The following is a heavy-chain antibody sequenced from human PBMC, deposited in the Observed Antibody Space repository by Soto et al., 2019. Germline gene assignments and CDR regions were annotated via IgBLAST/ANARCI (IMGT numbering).Heavy chain of an antibody. D-gene: IGHD1-1*01. CDR2: IIPIFGTA. V-gene: IGHV1-69*01. CDR3: ARDGTGTKYYYYYGMDV. J-gene: IGHJ6*02. Sequence: QVQLVQSGAEVKKPGSSVNVSCKASGGTFSSYAISWVRQAPGQGLEWMGGIIPIFGTANYAQKFQGRGTITADESTSTAYMELSSLRSEDTAVYYCARDGTGTKYYYYYGMDVWGQGTTVTVSS. CDR1: GGTFSSYA.